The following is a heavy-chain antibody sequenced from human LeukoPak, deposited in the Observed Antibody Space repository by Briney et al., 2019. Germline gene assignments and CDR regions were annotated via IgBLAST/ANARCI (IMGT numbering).Heavy chain of an antibody. CDR2: INHSGST. CDR3: ASFYCSGGSCYQYFSYYYMDV. CDR1: GGSFSGYY. V-gene: IGHV4-34*01. Sequence: SETLSLTCAVYGGSFSGYYWSWIRQPPGKGLEWIGEINHSGSTNYNPSLKSRVTISVDTSKNQFSLKLNSVPAADTAVYYCASFYCSGGSCYQYFSYYYMDVWGKGTTVTISS. D-gene: IGHD2-15*01. J-gene: IGHJ6*03.